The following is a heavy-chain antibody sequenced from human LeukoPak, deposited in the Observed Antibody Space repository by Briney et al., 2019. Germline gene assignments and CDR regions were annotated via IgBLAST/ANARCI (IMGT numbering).Heavy chain of an antibody. J-gene: IGHJ4*02. CDR3: ARDLADYGGNSPNYDY. CDR2: ISAYNGNT. D-gene: IGHD4-23*01. Sequence: ASVKVSCKASGYTFTSYDISWVRQAPGQGLEWMGWISAYNGNTNYAQKLQGRVTMTTDTSTSTAYMELRSLRSDDTAVYYCARDLADYGGNSPNYDYWGQGTLVTVSS. V-gene: IGHV1-18*01. CDR1: GYTFTSYD.